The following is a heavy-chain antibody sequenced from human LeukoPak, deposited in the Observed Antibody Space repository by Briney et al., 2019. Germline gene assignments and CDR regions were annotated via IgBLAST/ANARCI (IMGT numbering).Heavy chain of an antibody. D-gene: IGHD4-17*01. CDR3: ARVDYGDFVFDY. CDR2: IYYSGSI. CDR1: GGSISSSSYY. J-gene: IGHJ4*02. Sequence: SETLSLTCTVSGGSISSSSYYWAWIRQPPGKGLEWIGTIYYSGSIYYNPSLKSRVTISVDTPKNQFSLKLSSVTAADTAVYYCARVDYGDFVFDYWGQGTLVTVSS. V-gene: IGHV4-39*01.